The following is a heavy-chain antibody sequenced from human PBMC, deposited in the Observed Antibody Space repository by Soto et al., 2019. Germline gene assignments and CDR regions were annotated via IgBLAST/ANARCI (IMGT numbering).Heavy chain of an antibody. CDR2: IYYSGST. J-gene: IGHJ6*02. Sequence: SETLSLTCTVSGGSISSYYWSWIRQPPGKGLEWIGYIYYSGSTNYNPSLKSRVTISVDTSKNQFSLKLSSVTAADTAVYYCARGALMGYYGMDVWGQGTTVTVSS. CDR1: GGSISSYY. D-gene: IGHD2-8*01. V-gene: IGHV4-59*01. CDR3: ARGALMGYYGMDV.